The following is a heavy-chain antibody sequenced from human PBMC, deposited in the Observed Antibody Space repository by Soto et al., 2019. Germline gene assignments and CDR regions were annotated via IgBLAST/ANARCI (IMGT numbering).Heavy chain of an antibody. CDR2: VIGSGDST. Sequence: GGSLRLSCAASGFTFSSYAMTWVRQAPGKGLEWVSSVIGSGDSTYYADSVKGRFTIPGDTSKRTLYLQMTSLRGEDTAVYYCAKATNFGMGPDYSYYYGMDVWGQGTTVTVSS. CDR3: AKATNFGMGPDYSYYYGMDV. CDR1: GFTFSSYA. V-gene: IGHV3-23*01. J-gene: IGHJ6*02. D-gene: IGHD3-3*01.